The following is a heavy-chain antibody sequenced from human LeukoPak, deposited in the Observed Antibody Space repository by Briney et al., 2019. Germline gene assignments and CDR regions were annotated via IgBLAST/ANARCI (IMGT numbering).Heavy chain of an antibody. CDR1: GGSISSYY. V-gene: IGHV4-59*01. CDR2: IYYSGST. D-gene: IGHD5-18*01. CDR3: AREGRYRYGYNEYHSYMDI. Sequence: SETLSLTCTVSGGSISSYYWSWIRQPPGKGLEWIGYIYYSGSTNYNPSLKSRVTISVDTSKNQFSLKLSSVTAAETAVYYCAREGRYRYGYNEYHSYMDIWGKGTTVTVSS. J-gene: IGHJ6*03.